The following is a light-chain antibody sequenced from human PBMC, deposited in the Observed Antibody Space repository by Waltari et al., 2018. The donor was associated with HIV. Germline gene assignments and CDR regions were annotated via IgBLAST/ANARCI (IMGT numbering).Light chain of an antibody. Sequence: QSVLTQPPSSSGTPGQRLTISCSGSSSNVGSTTVHWYQHLPGAAPKLLILNTDGRPSGVPDRFSGSKSGTSASLAISGLQSEDEADYYCAVWDDSLNAYVFGTGTTVTVL. V-gene: IGLV1-44*01. J-gene: IGLJ1*01. CDR1: SSNVGSTT. CDR2: NTD. CDR3: AVWDDSLNAYV.